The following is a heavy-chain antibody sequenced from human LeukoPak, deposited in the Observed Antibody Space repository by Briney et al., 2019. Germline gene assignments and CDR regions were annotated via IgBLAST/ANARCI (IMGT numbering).Heavy chain of an antibody. D-gene: IGHD2-2*02. CDR1: GFTFSSYG. V-gene: IGHV3-33*01. CDR2: IWYDGSNK. CDR3: ARRSRYCSSTSCYRSVDTAMVNYYYYGMDV. Sequence: GRSLRLSCAASGFTFSSYGMHWVRQAPGKGLEWVAVIWYDGSNKYYADSVKGRFTISRDSSKNTLYLQMNSLRAEDTAVYYCARRSRYCSSTSCYRSVDTAMVNYYYYGMDVWGQGTTVTVSS. J-gene: IGHJ6*02.